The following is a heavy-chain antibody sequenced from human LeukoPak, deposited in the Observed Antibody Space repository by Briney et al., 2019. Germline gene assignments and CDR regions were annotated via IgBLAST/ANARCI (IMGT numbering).Heavy chain of an antibody. CDR2: INPNSGGT. V-gene: IGHV1-2*02. D-gene: IGHD3-22*01. CDR3: ARVRYYYDSSGYYPDFDY. CDR1: GYTFTGYY. J-gene: IGHJ4*02. Sequence: ASVKVSCKASGYTFTGYYMHWVRQAPGQGLEWMGWINPNSGGTNYAQKFQGRVTMTRDTSISTAYMELRSLRSDDTAVYYCARVRYYYDSSGYYPDFDYWGQGTLVTVSS.